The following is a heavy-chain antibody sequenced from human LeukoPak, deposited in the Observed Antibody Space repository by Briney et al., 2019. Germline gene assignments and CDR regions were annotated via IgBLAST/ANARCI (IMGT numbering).Heavy chain of an antibody. CDR1: GFTFSSYW. Sequence: PGGSLRLSCAASGFTFSSYWMSWVRQAPGKGLEWVANIKQDGSEKYYVDSVKGRFTISRDNAKNSLYLQMNSLRAEDTAVYYCAKASVLRYFDWFGGGWFDPWGQGTLVTVSS. J-gene: IGHJ5*02. D-gene: IGHD3-9*01. V-gene: IGHV3-7*01. CDR2: IKQDGSEK. CDR3: AKASVLRYFDWFGGGWFDP.